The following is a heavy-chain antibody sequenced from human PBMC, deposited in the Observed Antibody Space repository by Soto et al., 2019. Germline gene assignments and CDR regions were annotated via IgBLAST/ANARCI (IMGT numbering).Heavy chain of an antibody. V-gene: IGHV1-2*02. CDR2: INPKTGDT. CDR3: ARSSGSYSYYGMDV. Sequence: QVQLAQSGAEVKKPGASVKCSCKASGYTLTDYYIHWVRQAPGRGLEWMGWINPKTGDTYSAQNFQGRVTTTRDTSIDTGYMELSRLQSDDTAVYYCARSSGSYSYYGMDVWGQGTTLTVSS. CDR1: GYTLTDYY. J-gene: IGHJ6*02. D-gene: IGHD1-26*01.